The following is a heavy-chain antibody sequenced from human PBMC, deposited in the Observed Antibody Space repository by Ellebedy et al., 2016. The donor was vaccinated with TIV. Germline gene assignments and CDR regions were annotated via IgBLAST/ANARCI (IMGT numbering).Heavy chain of an antibody. CDR2: INPTDGAT. J-gene: IGHJ4*02. CDR3: VIAPYSSSLDS. Sequence: ASVKVSCXASGYSFTTYGVSWVRQAPGQGLEWMGLINPTDGATTYAQLFQGRVTMTRDTPTRTVNMELFRLKSNDTAMYYCVIAPYSSSLDSWGRGTLVIVSS. CDR1: GYSFTTYG. V-gene: IGHV1-46*01. D-gene: IGHD6-13*01.